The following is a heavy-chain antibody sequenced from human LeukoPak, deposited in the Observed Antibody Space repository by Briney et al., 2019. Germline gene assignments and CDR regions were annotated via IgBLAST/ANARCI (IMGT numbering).Heavy chain of an antibody. Sequence: PGGSLRLSCAASGFTFSTYSMNWVRQAPGKGLEWVSSISGSSSYIYYADSVKGRFTVSRDNAKNSLYLQMNSLRAEDTAVFYCARAGDHYGSGNLNYMDVWGRGTTVTISS. J-gene: IGHJ6*03. CDR2: ISGSSSYI. D-gene: IGHD3-10*01. CDR3: ARAGDHYGSGNLNYMDV. CDR1: GFTFSTYS. V-gene: IGHV3-21*01.